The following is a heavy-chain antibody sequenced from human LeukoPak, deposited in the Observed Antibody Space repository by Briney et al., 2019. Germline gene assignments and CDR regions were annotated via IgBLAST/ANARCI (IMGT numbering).Heavy chain of an antibody. CDR2: ISVYNGNT. D-gene: IGHD3-22*01. V-gene: IGHV1-18*01. Sequence: ASVKVSFKASGYTFTSYGISWVRQAPGQGLEWMGWISVYNGNTHYAQNLQGRVTMTTDTSTSTAYMEVRSLRFDDTAVYYCARDEARYSRGYYPNWFDPWGQGTLVTVSS. CDR3: ARDEARYSRGYYPNWFDP. CDR1: GYTFTSYG. J-gene: IGHJ5*02.